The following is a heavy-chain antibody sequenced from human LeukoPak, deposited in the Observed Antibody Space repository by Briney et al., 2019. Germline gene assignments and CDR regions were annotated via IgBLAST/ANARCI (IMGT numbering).Heavy chain of an antibody. D-gene: IGHD1-14*01. Sequence: GGSLRLSCVASGFTFSNYAVHWVRQAPGKGLEWVALISYAGSNKYYADSVKGRFTISRDDSKNTLYLQMNSLRVEDTAVYHCATNPMSVLYWGQGTLVTVSS. CDR3: ATNPMSVLY. V-gene: IGHV3-30-3*01. CDR1: GFTFSNYA. J-gene: IGHJ4*02. CDR2: ISYAGSNK.